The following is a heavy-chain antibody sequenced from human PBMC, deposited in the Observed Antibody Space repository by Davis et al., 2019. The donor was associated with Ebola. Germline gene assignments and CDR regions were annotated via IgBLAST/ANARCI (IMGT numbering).Heavy chain of an antibody. CDR1: GFTVSHYG. Sequence: GESLKISCAASGFTVSHYGIHWVRQAPGKGLEWVADIWANGQNKYFADSVKGRVTIFRDNSKNTVYLQMDSLRAEDTAVYYCAKDPMWDTAYVWGKGTTVTVSS. CDR3: AKDPMWDTAYV. D-gene: IGHD5-18*01. J-gene: IGHJ6*04. V-gene: IGHV3-33*06. CDR2: IWANGQNK.